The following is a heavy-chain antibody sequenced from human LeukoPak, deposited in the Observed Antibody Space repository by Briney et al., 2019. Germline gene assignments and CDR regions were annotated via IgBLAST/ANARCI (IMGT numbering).Heavy chain of an antibody. CDR2: IYYSGST. CDR3: AGRFY. J-gene: IGHJ4*02. CDR1: GGSMNSYY. Sequence: PSETLSLTCSVSGGSMNSYYWSWIRQSPGKGLEWIGYIYYSGSTNYNPSLKSRVTISVDTSKNQFSLKLSSVTAADTAVYYCAGRFYWGQGTLVTVSS. V-gene: IGHV4-59*12.